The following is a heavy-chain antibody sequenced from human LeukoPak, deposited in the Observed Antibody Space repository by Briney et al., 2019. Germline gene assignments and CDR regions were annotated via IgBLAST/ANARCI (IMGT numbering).Heavy chain of an antibody. Sequence: SETLSLTCTVSGGSISSSNHYWGWIRQPPGKGLECIGSIYYSGRTYYNPSLKSRVTISLDTSKNQFSLKLSSVTAADTAVYYCARLKVATDCFDYWGQGTLVTVSS. J-gene: IGHJ4*02. D-gene: IGHD5-12*01. V-gene: IGHV4-39*07. CDR3: ARLKVATDCFDY. CDR2: IYYSGRT. CDR1: GGSISSSNHY.